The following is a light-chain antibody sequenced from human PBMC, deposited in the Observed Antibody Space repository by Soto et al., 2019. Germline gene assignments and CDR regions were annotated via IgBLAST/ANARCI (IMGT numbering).Light chain of an antibody. J-gene: IGLJ2*01. Sequence: QSVLTQPPSASGTPGQRVTLSCSGSSSNIGSNTVNWYQQLPGTAPKLLIYSNNQRPSGVPDRFSGSKSGTSASLAISGLQSEDEADYYCAAWDDSLNVVFGGGTKVTVL. CDR1: SSNIGSNT. CDR3: AAWDDSLNVV. V-gene: IGLV1-44*01. CDR2: SNN.